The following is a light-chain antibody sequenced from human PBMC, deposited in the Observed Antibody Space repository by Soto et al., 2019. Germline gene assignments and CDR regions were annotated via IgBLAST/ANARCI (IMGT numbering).Light chain of an antibody. J-gene: IGLJ3*02. V-gene: IGLV2-14*03. CDR2: EVN. CDR1: SSDVGDRNY. CDR3: SSYTTIGTWV. Sequence: QSALTQPASVSGSPGQSITISCTGTSSDVGDRNYVSWYQQHPNKAPKLIIYEVNNRPSGISNRFSGSKSGNTASLTLSGLQPEDEADYHCSSYTTIGTWVFGGGTKLTVL.